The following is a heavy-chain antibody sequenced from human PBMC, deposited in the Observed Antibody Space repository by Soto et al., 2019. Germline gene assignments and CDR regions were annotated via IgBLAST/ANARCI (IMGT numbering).Heavy chain of an antibody. CDR1: GSTFSSYA. D-gene: IGHD6-13*01. Sequence: GASVKVSFQASGSTFSSYAISWVRQAPGPGLEWMGGIIPIFGTANYAQKFQGRVTITADESTSTAYMELSSLRSEDTAVYYCASGSVAAAQPIYFDYWGQGTLVTVSS. V-gene: IGHV1-69*01. CDR2: IIPIFGTA. CDR3: ASGSVAAAQPIYFDY. J-gene: IGHJ4*02.